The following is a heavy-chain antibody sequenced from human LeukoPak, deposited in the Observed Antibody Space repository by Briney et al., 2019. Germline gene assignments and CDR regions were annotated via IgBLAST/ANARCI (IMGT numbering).Heavy chain of an antibody. CDR2: IYYSGST. Sequence: SETLSLTCTVSGGSISSYYWSWIRQPPGKGLEWIGYIYYSGSTNYNPSLKSRVTISVDTSKNQFSLKLSSVTAADTAVYYCARALLWFGELFEGWFDPWGQGTLVTVSS. CDR1: GGSISSYY. D-gene: IGHD3-10*01. J-gene: IGHJ5*02. V-gene: IGHV4-59*01. CDR3: ARALLWFGELFEGWFDP.